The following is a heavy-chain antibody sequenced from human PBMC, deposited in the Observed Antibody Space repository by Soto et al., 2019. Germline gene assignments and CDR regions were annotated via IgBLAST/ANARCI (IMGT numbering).Heavy chain of an antibody. CDR3: AKLELGLGAFDI. Sequence: GGSLRLSCAASGFTFSSYAMSWVRQAPGKGLEWFSDISGSGGSTYYADSVKGRFTISRDNSKNTLYLQMNSLRAEDTAVYYCAKLELGLGAFDIWGQGTMVTVSS. V-gene: IGHV3-23*01. CDR2: ISGSGGST. J-gene: IGHJ3*02. CDR1: GFTFSSYA. D-gene: IGHD1-26*01.